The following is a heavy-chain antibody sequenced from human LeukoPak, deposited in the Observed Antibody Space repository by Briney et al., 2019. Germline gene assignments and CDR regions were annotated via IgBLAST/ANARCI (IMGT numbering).Heavy chain of an antibody. CDR1: GFTFSSYA. J-gene: IGHJ3*02. Sequence: PGGSLRLSCAASGFTFSSYAMSWVRQAPGKGLEWVSAISGSGGSTYYADSVKGRFTISRDNSKNTLYLQMNSLRAEDTAVYYCAKDLGEARFIYGDAFDIWGQGTMVTVSS. CDR2: ISGSGGST. D-gene: IGHD3-16*01. CDR3: AKDLGEARFIYGDAFDI. V-gene: IGHV3-23*01.